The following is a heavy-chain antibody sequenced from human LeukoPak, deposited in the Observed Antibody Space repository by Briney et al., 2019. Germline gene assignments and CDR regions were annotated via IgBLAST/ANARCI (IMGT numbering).Heavy chain of an antibody. Sequence: PSLNVSCKASGYTSTAYDIHSVRRSASHGLGWMGWINPTHGGTSYAQKFQGRVTMTRDTSISTAYMEVGRLTFDDTAMYYWAIVTTADGRWGQGTLLTVSS. D-gene: IGHD4-17*01. J-gene: IGHJ4*02. CDR3: AIVTTADGR. V-gene: IGHV1-2*02. CDR2: INPTHGGT. CDR1: GYTSTAYD.